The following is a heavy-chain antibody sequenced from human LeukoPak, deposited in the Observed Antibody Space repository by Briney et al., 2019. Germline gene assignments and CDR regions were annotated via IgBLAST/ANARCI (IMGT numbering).Heavy chain of an antibody. D-gene: IGHD3-22*01. CDR3: ARGSMIIVADWYFDL. CDR1: GFTFSIYS. Sequence: GGSLRLSCAASGFTFSIYSMNWVRQAPGKGLEWVSFISSSGTTYYADSVKGRFTISRDNAKSSVYLQLNSLRGEDTAVYYCARGSMIIVADWYFDLWGRGTLVTVSS. CDR2: ISSSGTT. J-gene: IGHJ2*01. V-gene: IGHV3-48*01.